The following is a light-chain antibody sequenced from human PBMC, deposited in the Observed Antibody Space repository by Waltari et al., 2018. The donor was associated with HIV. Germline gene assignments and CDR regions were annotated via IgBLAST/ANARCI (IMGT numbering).Light chain of an antibody. CDR2: GAS. Sequence: DIVLTQAPGTLSLSSGERGPLSSTASPLVAGNSLAWYQQKHGQAPGLFIYGASSRATGIPDRFSGSGSGPDFSLTISRLEPEDFGVYYCQQYGSSPLFTFGPGTKVDI. J-gene: IGKJ3*01. CDR1: PLVAGNS. CDR3: QQYGSSPLFT. V-gene: IGKV3-20*01.